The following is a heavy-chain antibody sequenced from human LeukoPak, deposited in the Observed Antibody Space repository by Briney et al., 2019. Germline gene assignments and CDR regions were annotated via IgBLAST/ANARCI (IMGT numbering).Heavy chain of an antibody. Sequence: SETLSLTCAVSGASISSDGYSWSWIRQPPGKGLECIGYIYSSGSTYYNPSLKSRVTISVDTSNNQFSLKLSSVTAADTAVYYCARDGSSSSALADWGQGTLVTVSS. D-gene: IGHD6-6*01. CDR1: GASISSDGYS. J-gene: IGHJ4*02. CDR2: IYSSGST. V-gene: IGHV4-30-4*07. CDR3: ARDGSSSSALAD.